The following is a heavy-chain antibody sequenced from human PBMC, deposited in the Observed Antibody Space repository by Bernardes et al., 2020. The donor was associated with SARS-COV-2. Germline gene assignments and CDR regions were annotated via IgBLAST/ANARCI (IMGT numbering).Heavy chain of an antibody. CDR1: GFSVSTNC. CDR3: VAYDIHCYWDSAFDI. CDR2: IYGDGRT. D-gene: IGHD3-10*01. V-gene: IGHV3-53*01. J-gene: IGHJ3*02. Sequence: GGSLRLSCAASGFSVSTNCMSWIRQAPGKGLEWVSIIYGDGRTFYADSVEGRFTISRDSSKDTLFLQMNSLRAEDTALYYCVAYDIHCYWDSAFDIWGQGTMVTVSS.